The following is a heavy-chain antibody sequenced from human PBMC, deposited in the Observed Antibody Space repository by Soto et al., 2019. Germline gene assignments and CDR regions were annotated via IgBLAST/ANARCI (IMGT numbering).Heavy chain of an antibody. CDR1: GFTFSSYS. Sequence: EVQLVESGGGLVKPGGSLRLSCAASGFTFSSYSMNWVRQAPGKGLEWVSSISSSSSYIYYADSVKGRFTISRDNAKNSLYLQMNGLRAEDTAVYYCAREGGYCSGGSCYSLVDYWGQGTLVTVSS. V-gene: IGHV3-21*01. J-gene: IGHJ4*02. CDR2: ISSSSSYI. D-gene: IGHD2-15*01. CDR3: AREGGYCSGGSCYSLVDY.